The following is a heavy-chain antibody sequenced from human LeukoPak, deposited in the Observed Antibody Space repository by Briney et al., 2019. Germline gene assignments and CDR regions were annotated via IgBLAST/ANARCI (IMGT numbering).Heavy chain of an antibody. Sequence: GGSLRLSCAASGFTFSSYGMHWVRQAPGKGLEWVAVISYDGSNKYYADSVKGRFTISRDNSKNTLYLQMNSLRAEGTAVYYCAKGNYGLYGMDVWGQGTTVTVSS. J-gene: IGHJ6*02. D-gene: IGHD1-7*01. CDR2: ISYDGSNK. CDR3: AKGNYGLYGMDV. V-gene: IGHV3-30*18. CDR1: GFTFSSYG.